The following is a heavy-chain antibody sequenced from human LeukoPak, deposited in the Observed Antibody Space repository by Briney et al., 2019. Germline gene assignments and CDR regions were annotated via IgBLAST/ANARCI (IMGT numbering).Heavy chain of an antibody. Sequence: SSETLSLTCAVYGGSFSGYYWSWIRQPPGKGLEWIGEINHSGSTNYNPSLKSRVTISVDTSKNQFSLKLSSVTAADTAVYYCARGFVVVPAPIEDYYYMDVWGKGTTVTVPS. CDR1: GGSFSGYY. D-gene: IGHD2-2*01. V-gene: IGHV4-34*01. CDR3: ARGFVVVPAPIEDYYYMDV. J-gene: IGHJ6*03. CDR2: INHSGST.